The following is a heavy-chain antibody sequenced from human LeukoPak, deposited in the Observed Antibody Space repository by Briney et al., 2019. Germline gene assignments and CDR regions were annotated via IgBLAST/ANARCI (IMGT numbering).Heavy chain of an antibody. CDR2: ISSSSSYI. J-gene: IGHJ4*02. Sequence: GGSLRLSCAASGFTFSSYSMNWVRQAPGKGLEWVSSISSSSSYIYYADSVKGRFTISRDNAKNSLYLQMDSLRAEDTAVYYCATYDILTGYDYWGQGTLVTVSS. V-gene: IGHV3-21*01. CDR1: GFTFSSYS. D-gene: IGHD3-9*01. CDR3: ATYDILTGYDY.